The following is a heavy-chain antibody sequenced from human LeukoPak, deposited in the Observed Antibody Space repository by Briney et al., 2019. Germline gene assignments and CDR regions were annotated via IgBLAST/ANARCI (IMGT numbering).Heavy chain of an antibody. J-gene: IGHJ2*01. CDR1: GGSISNYY. V-gene: IGHV4-30-4*01. Sequence: SETLSLTCTVSGGSISNYYWSWIRQPPGTGLEWIGYIYYSGSTYYNPSLKSRVTISVDTSKNQFSLKLNSVTAADTAVYYCAREVPWVWNFDLWGRGTLVTVSS. CDR2: IYYSGST. D-gene: IGHD1-26*01. CDR3: AREVPWVWNFDL.